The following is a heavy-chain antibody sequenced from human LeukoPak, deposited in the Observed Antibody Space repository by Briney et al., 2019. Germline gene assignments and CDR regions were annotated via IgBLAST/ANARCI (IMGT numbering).Heavy chain of an antibody. Sequence: SETLSLTCTVSGGSISSYYWGWIRQPPGKGLEWIGYIYYSGSTNYNPSLKSRVTISVDASQNQFSLKLSSVTAADTAVYYCATDIAAAGTAFDIWGQGTMVTVSS. CDR2: IYYSGST. CDR3: ATDIAAAGTAFDI. CDR1: GGSISSYY. V-gene: IGHV4-59*01. D-gene: IGHD6-13*01. J-gene: IGHJ3*02.